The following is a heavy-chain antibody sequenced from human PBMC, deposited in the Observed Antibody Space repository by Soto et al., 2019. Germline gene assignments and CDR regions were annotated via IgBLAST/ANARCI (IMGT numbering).Heavy chain of an antibody. CDR1: GFTFSTYA. CDR3: AKTPRGGASGDCYFDL. D-gene: IGHD3-10*01. V-gene: IGHV3-23*05. CDR2: IKSSGSPT. Sequence: EVQLLESGGGWVQPGGSLRLSCAASGFTFSTYAMTWVRLAPGRGLEWVLGIKSSGSPTDYPESVKGRFTISRDNLTNTLFLDMNGLRAEDTAIYYCAKTPRGGASGDCYFDLWGRDTLVTVSS. J-gene: IGHJ2*01.